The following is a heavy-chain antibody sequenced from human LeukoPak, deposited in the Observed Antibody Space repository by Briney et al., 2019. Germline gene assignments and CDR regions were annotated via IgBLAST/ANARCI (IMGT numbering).Heavy chain of an antibody. Sequence: GSLILSCAASGFIFTNYFMSWVRQAPGKGLEWVASIKHDGSEKYYVDSVRGRFTISRDNAKNTLYLQMNSLRAEDTAVYYCASLYSSSQFDYWGQGTLVTVSS. J-gene: IGHJ4*02. D-gene: IGHD6-13*01. CDR1: GFIFTNYF. CDR3: ASLYSSSQFDY. V-gene: IGHV3-7*01. CDR2: IKHDGSEK.